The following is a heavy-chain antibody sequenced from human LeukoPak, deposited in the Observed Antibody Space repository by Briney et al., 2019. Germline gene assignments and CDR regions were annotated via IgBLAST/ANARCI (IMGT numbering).Heavy chain of an antibody. D-gene: IGHD3-16*01. CDR3: AKDLGHYLVDFDC. CDR2: ISRSGDMT. Sequence: GSLRLSCAAFGFTYSNYAMTWVRQAPGKGLEWVSAISRSGDMTYYADSVKGRFTISRDNSKNTLYLQMNHLRAEDTATYYCAKDLGHYLVDFDCWGLGTLVTVSS. J-gene: IGHJ4*02. CDR1: GFTYSNYA. V-gene: IGHV3-23*01.